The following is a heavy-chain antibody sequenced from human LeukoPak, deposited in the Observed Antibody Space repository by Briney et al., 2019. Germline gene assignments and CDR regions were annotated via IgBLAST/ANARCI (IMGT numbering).Heavy chain of an antibody. CDR3: ARPSRSISTAGAFDT. J-gene: IGHJ3*02. V-gene: IGHV4-59*01. Sequence: SETLSLTCTVSGGSISNYFWSWIRQPPGKGLEWIGYIYYTGSTNYNPSLKSRVTISVGTSKNQFSLKLSSVTAADTAVYYCARPSRSISTAGAFDTWGQGTMVTVSS. D-gene: IGHD3-10*01. CDR2: IYYTGST. CDR1: GGSISNYF.